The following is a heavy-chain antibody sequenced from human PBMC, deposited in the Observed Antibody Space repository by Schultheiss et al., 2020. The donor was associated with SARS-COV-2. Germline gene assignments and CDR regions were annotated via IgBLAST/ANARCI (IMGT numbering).Heavy chain of an antibody. CDR1: GFIFSGFW. CDR3: AKGLLAVRPWYYGMDV. J-gene: IGHJ6*02. CDR2: ISVSGGST. V-gene: IGHV3-21*04. Sequence: GGSLRLSCQASGFIFSGFWLHWVRQAPGKGLEWVSSISVSGGSTYYADSVKGRFTISRDNAQKSLYLQMTRLRGEDTAVYYCAKGLLAVRPWYYGMDVWGQGTTVTVSS. D-gene: IGHD6-6*01.